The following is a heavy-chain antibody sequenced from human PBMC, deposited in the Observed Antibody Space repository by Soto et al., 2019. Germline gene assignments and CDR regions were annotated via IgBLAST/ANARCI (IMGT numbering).Heavy chain of an antibody. Sequence: EVQLLESGGGFTQPGGSLRLSCAAPGFTFRSYAMSWVRQAPGKGLEWVSAISNSADSTNYADSVKGRFTISRDNSKNKLYLQMNSLRADDTAVYYCAKGRESSGAYRPFDYWGQGTLVTVSS. V-gene: IGHV3-23*01. CDR3: AKGRESSGAYRPFDY. CDR1: GFTFRSYA. CDR2: ISNSADST. D-gene: IGHD2-15*01. J-gene: IGHJ4*02.